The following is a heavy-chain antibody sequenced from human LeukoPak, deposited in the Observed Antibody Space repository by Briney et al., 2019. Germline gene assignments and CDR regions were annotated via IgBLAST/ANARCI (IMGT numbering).Heavy chain of an antibody. V-gene: IGHV3-48*04. D-gene: IGHD5-18*01. Sequence: GGSLRLSCAASGFIFSSYSMNWVRQAPGKGLEWISYISSSSSNIYYADSVKGRFTISRDNTKNSLYLQMNSLRAEDTAGYYCAMVDTAMAKDAFDIWGQGTMVTVSS. CDR3: AMVDTAMAKDAFDI. CDR1: GFIFSSYS. CDR2: ISSSSSNI. J-gene: IGHJ3*02.